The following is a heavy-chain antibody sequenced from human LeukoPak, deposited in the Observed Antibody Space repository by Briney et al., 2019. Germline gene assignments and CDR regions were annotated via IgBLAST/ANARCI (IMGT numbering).Heavy chain of an antibody. Sequence: ASVKVSCKASGYTFTGYYMHWVRQAPGQGLEWMGWINPNSGGTNYAQKFQGRVTMTRDTSISTAYMELRRLRSDDTAVYYCARDLGDYYDSSGYYPLDYWGQGTLVTVSS. V-gene: IGHV1-2*02. CDR1: GYTFTGYY. J-gene: IGHJ4*02. D-gene: IGHD3-22*01. CDR2: INPNSGGT. CDR3: ARDLGDYYDSSGYYPLDY.